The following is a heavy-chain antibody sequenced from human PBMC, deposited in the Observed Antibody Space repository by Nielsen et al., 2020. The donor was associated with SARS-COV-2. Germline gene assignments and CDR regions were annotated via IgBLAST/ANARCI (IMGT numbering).Heavy chain of an antibody. D-gene: IGHD2-2*01. CDR3: AGETIDHTSSFVDY. CDR1: GFSFGNFA. CDR2: ISYDGSYE. V-gene: IGHV3-30*04. J-gene: IGHJ4*02. Sequence: GGSLRLSCAASGFSFGNFAMHWVRQAPGKGLEWMTIISYDGSYEHYADSVKGRFTISRDNSKSTVFLQMNSLKLEDTAVYYCAGETIDHTSSFVDYWGQGTLVTVSS.